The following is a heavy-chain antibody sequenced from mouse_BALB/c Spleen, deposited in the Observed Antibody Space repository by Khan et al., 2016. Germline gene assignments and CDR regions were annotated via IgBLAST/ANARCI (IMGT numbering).Heavy chain of an antibody. CDR3: TLGWDLEY. V-gene: IGHV9-2-1*01. Sequence: QIQLVQSGPELKKPGDTVKISCKASGYTLTDYSIHWVKHIPGRALKWMGWINTETGEATYADDFKGRFAFSLETSASTAYLQINNLKNEDTAQSFVTLGWDLEYWGQGTTLTVSS. D-gene: IGHD4-1*01. J-gene: IGHJ2*01. CDR2: INTETGEA. CDR1: GYTLTDYS.